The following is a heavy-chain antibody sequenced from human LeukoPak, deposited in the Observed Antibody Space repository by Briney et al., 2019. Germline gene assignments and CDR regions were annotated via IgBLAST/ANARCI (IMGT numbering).Heavy chain of an antibody. CDR3: ATIAPGDLFDS. J-gene: IGHJ4*02. V-gene: IGHV1-24*01. CDR2: FVPEDDET. D-gene: IGHD7-27*01. CDR1: GSTLTEFS. Sequence: ASVKVSCKASGSTLTEFSIHWVRQAPGKGLEWMGGFVPEDDETIYAQSFQGRVTMTEDTSTDTAYMELSSLRSEGTAIYYCATIAPGDLFDSWGQGTLVTVSS.